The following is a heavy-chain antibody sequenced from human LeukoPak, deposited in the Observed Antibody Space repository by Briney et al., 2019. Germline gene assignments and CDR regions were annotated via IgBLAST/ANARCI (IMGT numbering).Heavy chain of an antibody. CDR2: IFYSGST. V-gene: IGHV4-39*07. Sequence: PSETLSLTCTVSGGSISSSNYYWGWIRQPPGKGLEWIGSIFYSGSTYYNPSLKSRVTISVDTSKNQFSLKLSSVTAADTAVFYCARCDGYYFDYWGQGTLVTVSS. D-gene: IGHD2-21*02. CDR1: GGSISSSNYY. CDR3: ARCDGYYFDY. J-gene: IGHJ4*02.